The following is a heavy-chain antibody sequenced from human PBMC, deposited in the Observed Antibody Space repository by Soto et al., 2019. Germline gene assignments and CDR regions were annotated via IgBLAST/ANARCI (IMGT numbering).Heavy chain of an antibody. CDR3: ARTPFCAFSSSCYRPQFYGMEG. J-gene: IGHJ6*02. Sequence: WGSVRLSCVASGFTFNSYWMSWVRQAPGRGLEWVADIKEDGSEQYSVDSVKGRFAISRDNDKNSVYLQMNSMRPEDTAVYYCARTPFCAFSSSCYRPQFYGMEGWGHGETVTVSS. CDR1: GFTFNSYW. CDR2: IKEDGSEQ. D-gene: IGHD6-13*01. V-gene: IGHV3-7*01.